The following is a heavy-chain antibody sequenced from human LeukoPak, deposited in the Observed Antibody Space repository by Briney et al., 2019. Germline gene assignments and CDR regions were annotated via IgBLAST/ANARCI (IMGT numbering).Heavy chain of an antibody. J-gene: IGHJ4*02. Sequence: SETLSLTCAVYGGSFSGYYWSWIRQPPGKGLEWIGEINHSGSTNHNPSLKSRVTISVDTSKNQFSLKLSSVTAADTAVYYCARGHWGLWFGEYYFDYWGQGTLVTVSS. D-gene: IGHD3-10*01. CDR2: INHSGST. CDR1: GGSFSGYY. V-gene: IGHV4-34*01. CDR3: ARGHWGLWFGEYYFDY.